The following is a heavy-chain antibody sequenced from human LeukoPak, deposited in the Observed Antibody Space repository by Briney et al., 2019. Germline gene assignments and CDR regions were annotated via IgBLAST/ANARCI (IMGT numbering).Heavy chain of an antibody. Sequence: GGSLRLSCAASGFTVSSNYMSWVRQAPGKGLEWVSVIYSGGSTYYADSVKGRFTISRDNSKNTLYLQMNSLRAEDTAVYYCARDWVYCSGGSCFDYYGMDVWGQGTTVTVSS. J-gene: IGHJ6*02. CDR1: GFTVSSNY. D-gene: IGHD2-15*01. V-gene: IGHV3-66*01. CDR3: ARDWVYCSGGSCFDYYGMDV. CDR2: IYSGGST.